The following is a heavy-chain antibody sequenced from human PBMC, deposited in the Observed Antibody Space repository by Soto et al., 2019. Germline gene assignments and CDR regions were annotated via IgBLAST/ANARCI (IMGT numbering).Heavy chain of an antibody. CDR3: AKERDY. CDR2: IFPGDSHT. V-gene: IGHV5-51*01. D-gene: IGHD1-1*01. J-gene: IGHJ4*02. CDR1: GYNFATYW. Sequence: PGESLKISCKGSGYNFATYWIAWVRQMPGKGLEWMGVIFPGDSHTIYSPSFQGQVTISADKSITTAYLQWSSLKVSDTAMYYCAKERDYWGQGTLVTVSS.